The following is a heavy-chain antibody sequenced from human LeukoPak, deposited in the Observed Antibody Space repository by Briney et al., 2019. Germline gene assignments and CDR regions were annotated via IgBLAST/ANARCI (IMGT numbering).Heavy chain of an antibody. Sequence: SETLSLTCTDSGGSISSNNYYWGWIRQPPGKGLEWIGTIYYSGSTYYNPSLKSRVTISVDTSKNQFSLKLSSVTAADTAVYYCARQGSGNYLSPVNYWGQGTLVTVSS. D-gene: IGHD1-26*01. CDR2: IYYSGST. CDR1: GGSISSNNYY. CDR3: ARQGSGNYLSPVNY. J-gene: IGHJ4*02. V-gene: IGHV4-39*01.